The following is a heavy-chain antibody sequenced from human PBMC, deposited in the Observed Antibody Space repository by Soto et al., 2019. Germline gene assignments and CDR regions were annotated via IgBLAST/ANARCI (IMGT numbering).Heavy chain of an antibody. V-gene: IGHV4-34*01. J-gene: IGHJ5*02. CDR2: INHSGST. CDR1: GGSFSGYY. D-gene: IGHD6-13*01. Sequence: QVQLQQWGAGLLKPSETLSLTCAVYGGSFSGYYWSWIRQPPGKGLEWIGEINHSGSTNYNPSLKSGVTISVDTSKNQFSLKLSSVTAADTAVYYCARDVEIAAYSSSWQDNWFDPWGQGTLVTVSS. CDR3: ARDVEIAAYSSSWQDNWFDP.